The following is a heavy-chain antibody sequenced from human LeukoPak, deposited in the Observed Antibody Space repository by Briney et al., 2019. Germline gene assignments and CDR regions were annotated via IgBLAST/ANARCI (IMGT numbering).Heavy chain of an antibody. J-gene: IGHJ4*02. D-gene: IGHD2-15*01. Sequence: ASVKVSCKASGYTFTGYYMHWVRQAPGQGLEWMGWINPNSGGTNYAQKFQGRATMTRDTSISTAYMELSRLRSDDTAVYYCARGGYCSGGSCYGDYWGQGTLVTVSS. CDR3: ARGGYCSGGSCYGDY. V-gene: IGHV1-2*02. CDR2: INPNSGGT. CDR1: GYTFTGYY.